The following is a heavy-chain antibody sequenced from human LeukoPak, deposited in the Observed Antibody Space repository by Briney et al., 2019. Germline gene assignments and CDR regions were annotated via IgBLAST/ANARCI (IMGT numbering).Heavy chain of an antibody. D-gene: IGHD1-26*01. J-gene: IGHJ3*02. CDR1: GGSISSGSYC. Sequence: PSETLSLTCTVSGGSISSGSYCWTWIRQPAGKGLEWIGRIYTSGSTNYNPSLKSRVTISVDKSKNQFSLKLSSVTAADTAVYYCARDMQWELPTTPVDAFDIWGQGTMVTVSS. CDR3: ARDMQWELPTTPVDAFDI. CDR2: IYTSGST. V-gene: IGHV4-61*02.